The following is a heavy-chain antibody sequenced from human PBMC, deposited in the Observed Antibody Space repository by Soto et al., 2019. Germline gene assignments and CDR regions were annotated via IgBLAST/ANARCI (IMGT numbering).Heavy chain of an antibody. CDR1: GYSFTSYW. CDR3: ARGSYDSSGYYPNWFDP. V-gene: IGHV5-51*01. J-gene: IGHJ5*02. D-gene: IGHD3-22*01. CDR2: IYPGDSDT. Sequence: GESLKISCKGSGYSFTSYWIGWVRQMPGKGLEWMGIIYPGDSDTRYSPSFQGQVTISVDKSISTAYLQWSSLKASDTAMYYFARGSYDSSGYYPNWFDPWGQGTLVTVSS.